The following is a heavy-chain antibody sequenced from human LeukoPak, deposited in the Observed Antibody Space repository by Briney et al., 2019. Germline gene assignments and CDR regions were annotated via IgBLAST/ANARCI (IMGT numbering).Heavy chain of an antibody. Sequence: SQTLSLTCAISGDSVSSNSAAWNWIRQSPSRGLEWLGRTYYRSKWYNDYAVSVKSRIIINPDTSKNQFSLQLNSVTPEDTAVYYCARGYDILTGYYVDYYYYGMDVWGKGTTVTVSS. CDR3: ARGYDILTGYYVDYYYYGMDV. J-gene: IGHJ6*04. D-gene: IGHD3-9*01. CDR2: TYYRSKWYN. V-gene: IGHV6-1*01. CDR1: GDSVSSNSAA.